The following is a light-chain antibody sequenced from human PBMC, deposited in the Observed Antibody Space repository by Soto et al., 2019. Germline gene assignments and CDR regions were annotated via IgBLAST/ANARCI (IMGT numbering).Light chain of an antibody. V-gene: IGKV2-28*01. Sequence: MVISHSPLSLPVTPIYSASISCRYSQILLYNNTYNYLDWYVQKPGQSPQLLIYFGSNRAPGVPDRFSGSGSGTDFTLKINRVEAEDVGTYYCMQALQSLTFGQGTRLEIK. CDR2: FGS. CDR1: QILLYNNTYNY. J-gene: IGKJ5*01. CDR3: MQALQSLT.